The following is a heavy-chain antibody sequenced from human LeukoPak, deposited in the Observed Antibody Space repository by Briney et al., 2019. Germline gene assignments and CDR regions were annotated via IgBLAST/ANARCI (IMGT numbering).Heavy chain of an antibody. CDR1: GGPISSTYY. CDR2: IYYSGYT. Sequence: SETLSLTCAVSGGPISSTYYWGWIRQSPGKGLEWIGNIYYSGYTTYSPSLRSRVTISVDTSKNQFSLKLSSVTAADTAVYYCARETSQKGAHYMDVWGKGTTITISS. V-gene: IGHV4-59*01. J-gene: IGHJ6*03. CDR3: ARETSQKGAHYMDV. D-gene: IGHD3-16*01.